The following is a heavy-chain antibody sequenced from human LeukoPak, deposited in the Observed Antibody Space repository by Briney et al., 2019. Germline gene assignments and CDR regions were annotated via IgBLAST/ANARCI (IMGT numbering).Heavy chain of an antibody. V-gene: IGHV4-59*01. Sequence: SETLSLTCTVSGGSISSYYWSWIRQPPGKGLEWIGYIYYSGSTNYNPSLKSRVTISVDTSKNQFSLKLSSVTAADTAVYYCARGLVVVAARYYYYYMDVWGKGTTVAVSS. CDR2: IYYSGST. CDR1: GGSISSYY. D-gene: IGHD2-15*01. CDR3: ARGLVVVAARYYYYYMDV. J-gene: IGHJ6*03.